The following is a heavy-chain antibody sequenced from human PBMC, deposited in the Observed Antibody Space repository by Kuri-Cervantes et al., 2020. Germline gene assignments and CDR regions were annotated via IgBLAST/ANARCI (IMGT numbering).Heavy chain of an antibody. V-gene: IGHV1-8*02. Sequence: ASVKVSCKASGYTFTSYGISWVRQAPGQGLEWMGWMNPNSGNTGYAQKFQGRVTMTRNTSISTAYMELSSLRSEDTAVYYCARSRRYYDFWSGYSQYYFDYWGQGTLVTVSS. CDR2: MNPNSGNT. CDR3: ARSRRYYDFWSGYSQYYFDY. CDR1: GYTFTSYG. D-gene: IGHD3-3*01. J-gene: IGHJ4*02.